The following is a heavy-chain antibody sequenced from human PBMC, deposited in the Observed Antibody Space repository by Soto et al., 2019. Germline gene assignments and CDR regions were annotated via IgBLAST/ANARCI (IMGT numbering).Heavy chain of an antibody. CDR2: IYHSGST. CDR3: ARDQLEGNWFDP. D-gene: IGHD1-1*01. Sequence: SETLSLTCAVSGSSISSGGYSWNWIRQPPGKGLEGIGYIYHSGSTLYNPSLKSRVTISVDKSKNQFSLKLSSVTAADTAVYYCARDQLEGNWFDPWGQGTLVTVS. J-gene: IGHJ5*02. CDR1: GSSISSGGYS. V-gene: IGHV4-30-2*01.